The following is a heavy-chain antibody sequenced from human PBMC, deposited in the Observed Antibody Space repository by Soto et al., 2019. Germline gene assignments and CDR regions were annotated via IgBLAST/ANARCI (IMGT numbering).Heavy chain of an antibody. CDR2: ISAYNGNT. J-gene: IGHJ6*02. CDR3: ARGVHVGYVDIVATISSYYYGMDV. Sequence: ASVKVSCKASGYTFTSYGISWVRQAPGQGLEWMGWISAYNGNTNYAQKLQGRVTMTTDTSTSTAYMELRSLRSDDTAVYYCARGVHVGYVDIVATISSYYYGMDVWGQGTTVTVSS. CDR1: GYTFTSYG. V-gene: IGHV1-18*01. D-gene: IGHD5-12*01.